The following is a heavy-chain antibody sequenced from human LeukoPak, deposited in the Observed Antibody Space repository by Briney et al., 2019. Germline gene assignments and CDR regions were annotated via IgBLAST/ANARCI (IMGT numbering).Heavy chain of an antibody. Sequence: GRSLRLSCEASGFTFSSYWMHWVRQAPGKGLVWVSRINSDGSSTSYADSVKGRFTISRDNAKNTLYLQMNSLRAEDTAVYYCATGQGHGMDVWGQGTTVTVSS. CDR3: ATGQGHGMDV. CDR2: INSDGSST. CDR1: GFTFSSYW. J-gene: IGHJ6*02. D-gene: IGHD1-14*01. V-gene: IGHV3-74*01.